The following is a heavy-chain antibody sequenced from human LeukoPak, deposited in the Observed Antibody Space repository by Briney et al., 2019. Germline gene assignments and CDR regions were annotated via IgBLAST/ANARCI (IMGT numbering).Heavy chain of an antibody. CDR1: GFIFSSYS. V-gene: IGHV3-48*01. D-gene: IGHD3-22*01. CDR3: ARGGLYYYDSSGYYRERRAFDI. CDR2: ISISSSTI. Sequence: GGSLRLSCAASGFIFSSYSMNWVRQAPGKGLEWVSYISISSSTIYYADSVKGRFIISRDNARDSLYLQMNSLRAEDTAVYYCARGGLYYYDSSGYYRERRAFDIWGQGTMVTVSS. J-gene: IGHJ3*02.